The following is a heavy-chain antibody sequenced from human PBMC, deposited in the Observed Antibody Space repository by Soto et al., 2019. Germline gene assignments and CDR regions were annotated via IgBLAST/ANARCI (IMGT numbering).Heavy chain of an antibody. CDR2: ISYDGSNK. D-gene: IGHD3-3*01. CDR1: GFTFSSYG. J-gene: IGHJ6*02. Sequence: TGGSLRLSCAASGFTFSSYGMHWVRQAPGKGLEWVAVISYDGSNKYYADSVKGRFTISRDNSKNTLYLQMNSLRAEDTAVYYCARLGFDYDFLSGYYNVHHYYGIDVWGQGTTVTVSS. CDR3: ARLGFDYDFLSGYYNVHHYYGIDV. V-gene: IGHV3-30*03.